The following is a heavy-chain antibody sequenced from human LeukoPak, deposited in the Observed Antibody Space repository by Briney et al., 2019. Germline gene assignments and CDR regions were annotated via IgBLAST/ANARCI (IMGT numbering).Heavy chain of an antibody. CDR3: ARDPYSSSSDDPYYFDY. Sequence: GRSLRLSCAASGFTFSSYSMNWVRQAPGKGLEWVSSISSSSSYIYYADSVKGRFTIPRDNAKNSLYLQMNSLRAEDTAVYYCARDPYSSSSDDPYYFDYWGQGTLVTVSS. J-gene: IGHJ4*02. D-gene: IGHD6-6*01. V-gene: IGHV3-21*01. CDR1: GFTFSSYS. CDR2: ISSSSSYI.